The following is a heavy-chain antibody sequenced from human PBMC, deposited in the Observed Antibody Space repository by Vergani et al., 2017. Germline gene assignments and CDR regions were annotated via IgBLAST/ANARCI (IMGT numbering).Heavy chain of an antibody. V-gene: IGHV1-8*02. D-gene: IGHD3-3*01. CDR3: ARDPTELRFLEWLPPNWFDP. Sequence: QVQLVQSGAEVKKPGASVKVSCKASGYTFTSYDINWVRQATGQGLEWMGWMNPNSGNTGYAQKFQGRVTMTRNTSISTAYMELSSLRSEDTAVYYCARDPTELRFLEWLPPNWFDPWGQGTLVTVSS. CDR1: GYTFTSYD. J-gene: IGHJ5*02. CDR2: MNPNSGNT.